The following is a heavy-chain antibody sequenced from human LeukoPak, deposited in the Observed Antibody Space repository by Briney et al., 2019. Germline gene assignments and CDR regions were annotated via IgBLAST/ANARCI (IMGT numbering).Heavy chain of an antibody. J-gene: IGHJ4*02. CDR2: IEKDGSEK. CDR3: ARAYYYDRSGY. CDR1: GFTFSDYL. Sequence: PGGSLRLSCAASGFTFSDYLMGWVRQAPGKGLEWVANIEKDGSEKYYVDSVKGRFTISRDNAKNSLSLQMNSLRAEDTAVHYCARAYYYDRSGYWGQGTLVTVSS. V-gene: IGHV3-7*04. D-gene: IGHD3-22*01.